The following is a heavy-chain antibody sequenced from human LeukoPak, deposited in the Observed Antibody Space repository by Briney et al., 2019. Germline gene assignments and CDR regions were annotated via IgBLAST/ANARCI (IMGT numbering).Heavy chain of an antibody. D-gene: IGHD3-10*01. CDR1: GLTFSNYA. CDR2: ISSGGTYE. V-gene: IGHV3-30*01. Sequence: PGGSLRLSCAASGLTFSNYAMHWVRQAPGKGVEWVSLISSGGTYEYYADSVKGGFTISRENTKNTLYVEVNRQRAEDRAVYYCARDSTYYYDSGSSAPHYFDNWGQGTLVTVSS. CDR3: ARDSTYYYDSGSSAPHYFDN. J-gene: IGHJ4*02.